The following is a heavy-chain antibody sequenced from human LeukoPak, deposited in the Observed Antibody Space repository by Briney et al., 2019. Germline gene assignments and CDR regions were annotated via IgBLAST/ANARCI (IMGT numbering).Heavy chain of an antibody. CDR1: GFTFSSYG. D-gene: IGHD5-12*01. CDR2: ISYDGSNK. J-gene: IGHJ6*02. CDR3: AKDLAVATICYGMDV. V-gene: IGHV3-30*18. Sequence: PGGSLRLSCAASGFTFSSYGMHWVRQAPGKGLEWVAVISYDGSNKYYADSVKGRFTISRDNSKNTLYLQMNSLRAEDTAVYYCAKDLAVATICYGMDVWGQGTTVTVSS.